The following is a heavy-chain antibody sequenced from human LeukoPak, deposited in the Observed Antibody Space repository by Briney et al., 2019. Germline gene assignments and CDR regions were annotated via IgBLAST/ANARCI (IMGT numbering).Heavy chain of an antibody. D-gene: IGHD2-15*01. V-gene: IGHV3-64*01. CDR2: ISSNGRST. CDR3: ARRVSSSCDY. Sequence: GGSLRLSCAASGFTFSSYAMLWVRQAPGKALEYASAISSNGRSTYYANSVKGGFTISRDNSKNTLYLQMKSLRAEDIAVYYCARRVSSSCDYWGQGTLVTVSA. CDR1: GFTFSSYA. J-gene: IGHJ4*02.